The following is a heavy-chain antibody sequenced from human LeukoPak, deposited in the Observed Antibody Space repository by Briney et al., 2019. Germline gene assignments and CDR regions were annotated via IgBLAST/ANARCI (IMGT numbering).Heavy chain of an antibody. D-gene: IGHD6-19*01. CDR1: GFNFDDSA. J-gene: IGHJ1*01. V-gene: IGHV3-43*02. CDR3: AKDSGYSSGWYEYFQH. Sequence: GGSLRLSCAASGFNFDDSAMHWVRQAPGKGLEWVSPISGDGGSTYYADSVKGRFTISRDNSKNSLYLQLNSLTTEDIALYYCAKDSGYSSGWYEYFQHWGQGTLVTVSS. CDR2: ISGDGGST.